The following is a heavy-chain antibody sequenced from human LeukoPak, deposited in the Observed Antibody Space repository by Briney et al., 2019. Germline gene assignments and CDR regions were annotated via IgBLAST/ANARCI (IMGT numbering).Heavy chain of an antibody. CDR1: GFTFSSYG. D-gene: IGHD6-19*01. Sequence: GGSLRLSCAASGFTFSSYGMHWVRQAPGKGLEWVAFIRYDGSKKYYADSVKGRFTISRDDSKNTLYLQMNSLRAEDTAVYSCANSGWSPKAWGQGTLVTVSS. CDR3: ANSGWSPKA. J-gene: IGHJ5*02. CDR2: IRYDGSKK. V-gene: IGHV3-30*02.